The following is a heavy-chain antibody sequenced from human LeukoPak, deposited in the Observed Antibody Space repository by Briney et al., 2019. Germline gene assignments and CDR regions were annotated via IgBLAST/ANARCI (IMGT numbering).Heavy chain of an antibody. D-gene: IGHD3-3*01. J-gene: IGHJ5*02. V-gene: IGHV1-69*05. CDR1: GGTFSSYA. CDR3: ARGIGAYYDFWSGYPDSDWFDP. Sequence: SVKVSCKASGGTFSSYAISWVRQAPGQGLEWMGGIIPIFGTASYAQKFQGRVTMTRDTSTSTVYMELSSLRSEDTAVYYCARGIGAYYDFWSGYPDSDWFDPWGQGTLVTVSS. CDR2: IIPIFGTA.